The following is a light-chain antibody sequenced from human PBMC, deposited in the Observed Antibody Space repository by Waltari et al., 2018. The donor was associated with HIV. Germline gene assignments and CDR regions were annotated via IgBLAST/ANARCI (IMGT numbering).Light chain of an antibody. CDR3: AAWDDSVNGWV. CDR2: TNN. J-gene: IGLJ3*02. CDR1: TSNIGSNT. Sequence: QSVLTKPPSASETPGQRVTISCSGSTSNIGSNTVNWYQQLPGTAPKLLIYTNNQRPSGVPDRFSGSKYGTSASLAISGLQSEDEAHYYCAAWDDSVNGWVFGGGTKLTVL. V-gene: IGLV1-44*01.